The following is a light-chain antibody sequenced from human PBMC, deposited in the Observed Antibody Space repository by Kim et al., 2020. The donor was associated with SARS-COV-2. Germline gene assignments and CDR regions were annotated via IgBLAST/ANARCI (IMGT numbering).Light chain of an antibody. V-gene: IGLV2-11*01. CDR3: CSFAGTPWV. CDR2: DVT. CDR1: SSDVGGYVY. Sequence: QSALTQPRSVSGSPGQSVTISCTGTSSDVGGYVYVSWYQQHPRKAPELLIYDVTKRPSGVPDRFSGSKSGNTASLTISGLQADDEADYYCCSFAGTPWVFGGGTQLTVL. J-gene: IGLJ3*02.